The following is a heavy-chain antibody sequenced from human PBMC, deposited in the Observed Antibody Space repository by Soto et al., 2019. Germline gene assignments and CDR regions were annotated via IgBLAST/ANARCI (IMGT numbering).Heavy chain of an antibody. CDR3: AREGDTIFGVVYMDV. Sequence: ASVKVSCKASGYTFTSYYMHWVRQAPGQGLEWMGIINPSGGSTSYAQKFQGRVTMTRDTSTSTVYMELSSLRSEDTAVYYCAREGDTIFGVVYMDVWGKGTTVTVSS. CDR1: GYTFTSYY. V-gene: IGHV1-46*03. CDR2: INPSGGST. D-gene: IGHD3-3*01. J-gene: IGHJ6*03.